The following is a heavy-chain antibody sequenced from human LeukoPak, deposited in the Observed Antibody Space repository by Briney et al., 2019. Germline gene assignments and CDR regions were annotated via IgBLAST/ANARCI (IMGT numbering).Heavy chain of an antibody. Sequence: PGGSLRLSCAASGFTFSSYSMNWVRQAPGKGLEWVSSISSSSSYIYYADSVKGRFTISRDNAKNSLYLQMNSLRAEDTAVYYCAKSGYYGSGSGPYFDYWGQGTLVTVSS. CDR3: AKSGYYGSGSGPYFDY. CDR2: ISSSSSYI. D-gene: IGHD3-10*01. J-gene: IGHJ4*02. CDR1: GFTFSSYS. V-gene: IGHV3-21*01.